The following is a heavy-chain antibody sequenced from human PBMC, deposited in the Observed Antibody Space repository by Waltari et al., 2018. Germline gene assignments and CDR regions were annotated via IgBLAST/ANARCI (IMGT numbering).Heavy chain of an antibody. D-gene: IGHD3-9*01. CDR2: IYTSGST. CDR1: GGSISSGSYY. J-gene: IGHJ4*02. CDR3: ARDAGFYDILTGN. V-gene: IGHV4-61*02. Sequence: QVQLQESGPGLVKPSQTLSLTCTVSGGSISSGSYYWSWIRQPAGKGLEWIGRIYTSGSTNYNPSLKSRVTISIDTSKNQFSLKLSSVTAADTAVYYCARDAGFYDILTGNWGQGTLVTVSS.